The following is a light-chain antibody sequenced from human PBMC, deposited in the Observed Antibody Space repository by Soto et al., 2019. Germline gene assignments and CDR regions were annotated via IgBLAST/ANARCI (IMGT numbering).Light chain of an antibody. J-gene: IGKJ4*01. CDR1: QSVSSY. V-gene: IGKV3-11*01. Sequence: EIVLTQSPATLSLSPGERATLSCRASQSVSSYLAWYQQKPGQAPRLLIYDASNRATGIPARFSGSGSGTDFTLTISRLEPDDFAVYYCQPRSNWPLSFGGGTKVEFK. CDR3: QPRSNWPLS. CDR2: DAS.